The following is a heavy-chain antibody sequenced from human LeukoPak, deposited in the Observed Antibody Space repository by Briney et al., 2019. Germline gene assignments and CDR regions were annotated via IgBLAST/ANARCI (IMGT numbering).Heavy chain of an antibody. J-gene: IGHJ4*02. Sequence: ASVKASCKASGYTFTGYYMHWVRQAPGQGLEWMGWINPNSGGTKYAQKFQGRVTMTRDMSISTAYMELSRLRSDDTAVYYCAREAPKYYDSSGYYLGGGYYFDYWGQGTLVTVSS. CDR2: INPNSGGT. V-gene: IGHV1-2*02. CDR3: AREAPKYYDSSGYYLGGGYYFDY. D-gene: IGHD3-22*01. CDR1: GYTFTGYY.